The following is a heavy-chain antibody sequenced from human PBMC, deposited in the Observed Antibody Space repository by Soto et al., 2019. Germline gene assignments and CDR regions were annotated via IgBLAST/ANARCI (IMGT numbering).Heavy chain of an antibody. Sequence: QVQLVESGGGVVQPGRSLRLSCAASGFTFSSYAMHWVRQAPGKGLEWVAVISYDGSNKYYADSVKGRFTIPRDKSKNTLFLQMNTLRAEDTAVYYCARDLGGAIDYWGQGTLVTVSS. CDR3: ARDLGGAIDY. V-gene: IGHV3-30-3*01. CDR2: ISYDGSNK. D-gene: IGHD3-16*01. J-gene: IGHJ4*02. CDR1: GFTFSSYA.